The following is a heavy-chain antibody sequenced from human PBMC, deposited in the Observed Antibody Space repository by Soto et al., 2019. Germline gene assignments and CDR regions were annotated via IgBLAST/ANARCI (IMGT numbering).Heavy chain of an antibody. CDR3: ARDLGGHTQEVFSHYYGMDV. Sequence: ASVKVSCKASGGTFSGYVINWVRQAPGQGLEWMGGIVPIFGTPNYAQKFQGRVTITADKSANTGYMELSSLRSDDTAVYYCARDLGGHTQEVFSHYYGMDVWGQGTTVTAP. J-gene: IGHJ6*02. V-gene: IGHV1-69*06. D-gene: IGHD3-3*01. CDR2: IVPIFGTP. CDR1: GGTFSGYV.